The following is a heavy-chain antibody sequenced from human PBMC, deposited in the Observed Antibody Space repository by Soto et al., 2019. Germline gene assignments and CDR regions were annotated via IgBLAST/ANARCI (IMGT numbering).Heavy chain of an antibody. CDR2: ISGSGGST. Sequence: GGSLRLSCAASGFTFSSYAMSWVRQAPGKGLEWVSAISGSGGSTYYADSVKGRFTISRDNSKNTLYLQMNSLRAEDTAVYYCAKDSEFGGVIGQPGDFDYWGQGTLVTVSS. V-gene: IGHV3-23*01. J-gene: IGHJ4*02. D-gene: IGHD3-16*02. CDR1: GFTFSSYA. CDR3: AKDSEFGGVIGQPGDFDY.